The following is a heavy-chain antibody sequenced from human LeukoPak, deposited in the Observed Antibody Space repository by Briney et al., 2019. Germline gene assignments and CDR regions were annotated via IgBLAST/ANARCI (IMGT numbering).Heavy chain of an antibody. J-gene: IGHJ3*02. CDR2: IYHSGST. Sequence: PSQTLSLTCAVSGGSISSGGYSWSWIRQPPGKGLEWIGYIYHSGSTYYNPSLKSRVTISVDTSKNQFTLKLSSVTAADTAVYYCARHEPWGYCSGGSCFPPVAFDIWGQGTMVTVSS. D-gene: IGHD2-15*01. CDR3: ARHEPWGYCSGGSCFPPVAFDI. CDR1: GGSISSGGYS. V-gene: IGHV4-30-2*03.